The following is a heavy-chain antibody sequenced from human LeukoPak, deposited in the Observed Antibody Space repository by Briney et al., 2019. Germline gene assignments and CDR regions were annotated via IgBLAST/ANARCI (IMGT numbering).Heavy chain of an antibody. CDR3: AREHYYGSGIDY. Sequence: PGGSLRLSCAASGFTFSSYAMHLVRRAPGKGLEWVAVISYDGSNKYYADSVKGRFTISRDNSKNTLYLQMNSLRAEDTAVYYCAREHYYGSGIDYWGQGTLVTVSS. D-gene: IGHD3-10*01. J-gene: IGHJ4*02. V-gene: IGHV3-30-3*01. CDR2: ISYDGSNK. CDR1: GFTFSSYA.